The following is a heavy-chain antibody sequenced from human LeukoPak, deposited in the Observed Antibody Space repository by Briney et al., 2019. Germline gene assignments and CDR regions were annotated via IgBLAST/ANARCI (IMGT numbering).Heavy chain of an antibody. V-gene: IGHV5-51*06. CDR1: GYTFTNYW. Sequence: GESLKISCQGSGYTFTNYWIGWVRQMPGKGLAWMGIIYPGDSDTRYSPSFQGQVTISAGKSISTAYLQWNSLKASDSAMYYCAIKHDGSWYSPFDYWGQGTLVTVSS. CDR3: AIKHDGSWYSPFDY. CDR2: IYPGDSDT. D-gene: IGHD6-13*01. J-gene: IGHJ4*02.